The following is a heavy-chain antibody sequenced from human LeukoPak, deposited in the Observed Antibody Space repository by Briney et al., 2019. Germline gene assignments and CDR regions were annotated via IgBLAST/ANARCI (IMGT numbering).Heavy chain of an antibody. CDR3: ARDYNDSSGYYGNFDY. V-gene: IGHV3-30-3*01. CDR1: GFTFSSYA. CDR2: ISYDGSNK. Sequence: LGGSLRLSCAASGFTFSSYAMHWVRQAPGKGLEWVAVISYDGSNKYYADSVKGRFTISRDNSKNTLYLQMNSLRAEDTAVYYCARDYNDSSGYYGNFDYWGQGTLVTVSS. D-gene: IGHD3-22*01. J-gene: IGHJ4*02.